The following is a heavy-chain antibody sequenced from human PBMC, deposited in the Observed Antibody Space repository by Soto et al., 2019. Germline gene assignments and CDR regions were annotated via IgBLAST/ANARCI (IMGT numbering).Heavy chain of an antibody. V-gene: IGHV1-46*04. CDR1: GYTFTSYY. Sequence: ASVKVSCKASGYTFTSYYMHWVRQAPGQGLEWMGIINPSGGTIFYADSVKGRFTISRDNVKNSLYLQMNSLRAEDTAVYYCASGTNGAFFVYWGQGTLVTVSS. J-gene: IGHJ4*02. CDR3: ASGTNGAFFVY. D-gene: IGHD2-8*01. CDR2: INPSGGTI.